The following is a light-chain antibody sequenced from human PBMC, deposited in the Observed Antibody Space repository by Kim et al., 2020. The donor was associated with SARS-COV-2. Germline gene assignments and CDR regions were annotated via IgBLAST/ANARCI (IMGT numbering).Light chain of an antibody. V-gene: IGLV6-57*02. CDR2: END. Sequence: KTLTSSAPASVGGIDDHYLQWYQPRPGRVPTTVLYENDQTPSGVSARFSCSIDNSSNSASLTISGLRTEDEADYYCQSYNRDNVLFGGGTQLTVL. J-gene: IGLJ2*01. CDR1: VGGIDDHY. CDR3: QSYNRDNVL.